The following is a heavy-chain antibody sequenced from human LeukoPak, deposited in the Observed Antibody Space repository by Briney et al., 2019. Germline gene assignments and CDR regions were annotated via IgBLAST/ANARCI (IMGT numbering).Heavy chain of an antibody. CDR2: IYTSGST. V-gene: IGHV4-61*02. Sequence: SQTLSLTCTVSGGSISSGSYYWSWIRQPAGKGLEWIGRIYTSGSTNYNPSLKSRVTISVDTSKNQFSLKLSSVTAADTAVYYCARDFAYDILTGYSPWPYYFDYWGQGTLVTVSS. CDR1: GGSISSGSYY. D-gene: IGHD3-9*01. J-gene: IGHJ4*02. CDR3: ARDFAYDILTGYSPWPYYFDY.